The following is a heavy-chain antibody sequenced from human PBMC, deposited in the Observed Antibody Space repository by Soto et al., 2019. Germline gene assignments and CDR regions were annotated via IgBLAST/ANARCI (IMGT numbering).Heavy chain of an antibody. CDR2: IYPGDSYT. V-gene: IGHV5-51*01. D-gene: IGHD6-19*01. CDR3: ATIAVALGVHWFDP. Sequence: PGASLKISCKGSGYSFTSYWIGWVRQMPGKGLEWMGIIYPGDSYTSYSPSFQGHVTISADKSISTAYLQWSSLKASDTAMYYCATIAVALGVHWFDPWGQGTLVTVSS. CDR1: GYSFTSYW. J-gene: IGHJ5*02.